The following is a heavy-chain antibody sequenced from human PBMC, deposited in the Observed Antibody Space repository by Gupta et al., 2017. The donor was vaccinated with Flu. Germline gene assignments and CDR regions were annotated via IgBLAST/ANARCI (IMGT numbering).Heavy chain of an antibody. CDR3: ARDGGSWIQLGKVESWFDP. Sequence: QVQLVQSGAEVKKPGASVKVSRKASGYTFTGSYMHWVRQAPGQGLEWMGWINPNRGGTNYAQKFQGRVTMTRDTSISTAYMELSRLRSDDTAVYYCARDGGSWIQLGKVESWFDPWGEGTLVTVSS. D-gene: IGHD5-18*01. V-gene: IGHV1-2*02. CDR2: INPNRGGT. CDR1: GYTFTGSY. J-gene: IGHJ5*02.